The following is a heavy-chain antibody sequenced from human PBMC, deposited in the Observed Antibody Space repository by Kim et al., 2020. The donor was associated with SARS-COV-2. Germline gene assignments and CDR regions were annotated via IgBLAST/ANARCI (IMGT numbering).Heavy chain of an antibody. CDR1: GFSFTAFW. CDR3: ARGGSSGYTPGWFDP. CDR2: INSFGSST. J-gene: IGHJ5*02. D-gene: IGHD3-22*01. Sequence: GGSLRLSCAASGFSFTAFWMHWVRQAPGKGLVWVSRINSFGSSTSYADSVKGRFTISRDNAKNTLYLQMNSLRVEDTAIYYCARGGSSGYTPGWFDPGAREPWSPSPQ. V-gene: IGHV3-74*01.